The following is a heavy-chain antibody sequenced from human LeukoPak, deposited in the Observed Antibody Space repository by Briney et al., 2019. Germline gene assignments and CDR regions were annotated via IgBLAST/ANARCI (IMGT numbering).Heavy chain of an antibody. D-gene: IGHD5-18*01. V-gene: IGHV3-23*01. J-gene: IGHJ4*02. Sequence: GGSLRPSCAPSGFTFTRYAMSWARQPPGKGLEWVSSISGSGGSTYYADSVKGRFTISRDNSKNTLYLQMNTLRAEDTAVYYCAKGDTGIIRRYYFDYWGQGTLVTVSS. CDR3: AKGDTGIIRRYYFDY. CDR1: GFTFTRYA. CDR2: ISGSGGST.